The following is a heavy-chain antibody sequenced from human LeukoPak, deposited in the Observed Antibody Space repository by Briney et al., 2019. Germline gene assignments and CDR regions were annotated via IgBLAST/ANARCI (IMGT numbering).Heavy chain of an antibody. CDR3: ATWGEILGYCTNGVCSLDY. CDR2: IYTSGST. V-gene: IGHV4-4*07. Sequence: PSGTLSLTCTVSGGSISSYYWSWIRQPAGKGLEWIGRIYTSGSTNYNPSLKSRVTISVDTSKNQFSLKLSSVTAADTAVYYCATWGEILGYCTNGVCSLDYWGQGTLVTVSS. CDR1: GGSISSYY. J-gene: IGHJ4*02. D-gene: IGHD2-8*01.